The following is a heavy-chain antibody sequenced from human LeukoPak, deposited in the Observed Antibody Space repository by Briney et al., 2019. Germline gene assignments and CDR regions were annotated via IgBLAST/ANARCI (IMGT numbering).Heavy chain of an antibody. D-gene: IGHD5-12*01. V-gene: IGHV3-7*01. CDR2: IKQDGSEK. CDR1: GFTFSSYW. CDR3: ARDEIVATTKANYYYYMDV. Sequence: GGSPRLSCAASGFTFSSYWMSWVRQAPGKGLEWVAHIKQDGSEKYYVDSVKGRFTISRDNAKNSLYLQMNSLRAEDTAVYYCARDEIVATTKANYYYYMDVWGKGTTVTISS. J-gene: IGHJ6*03.